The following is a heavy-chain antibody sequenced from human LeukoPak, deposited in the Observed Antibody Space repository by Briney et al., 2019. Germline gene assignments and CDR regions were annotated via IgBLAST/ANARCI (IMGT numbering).Heavy chain of an antibody. CDR1: GGTFSSYA. V-gene: IGHV1-69*01. CDR3: ARGDSNYYDSSGYADY. D-gene: IGHD3-22*01. CDR2: IIPIFGTA. J-gene: IGHJ4*02. Sequence: SVKVSCKASGGTFSSYAISWVRQAPGQELEWMGGIIPIFGTANYAQKFQGRVTITADESTSTAYMELSSLRSEDTAVYYCARGDSNYYDSSGYADYWGQGTLVTVSS.